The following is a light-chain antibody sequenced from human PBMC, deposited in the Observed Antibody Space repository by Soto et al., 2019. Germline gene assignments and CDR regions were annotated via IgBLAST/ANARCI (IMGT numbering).Light chain of an antibody. Sequence: EMVMTQSPAILSVSPGESATLSCRASQSVNSNYLAWYQQKPGQAPRLLIYGAFNRATGIPARFSGSGSGTDFTLTISSLEPEDFAVYYCQQRNIWPPVTFGQGTRLEIK. CDR1: QSVNSNY. CDR2: GAF. J-gene: IGKJ5*01. V-gene: IGKV3-11*01. CDR3: QQRNIWPPVT.